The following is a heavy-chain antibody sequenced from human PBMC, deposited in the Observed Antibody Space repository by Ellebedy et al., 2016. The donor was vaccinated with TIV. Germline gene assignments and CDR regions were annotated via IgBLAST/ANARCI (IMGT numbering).Heavy chain of an antibody. D-gene: IGHD1-26*01. CDR2: ISYSGTT. J-gene: IGHJ4*02. CDR1: GGSIGSTIYY. CDR3: ARDMRGVGTMGVYYFDY. V-gene: IGHV4-39*07. Sequence: MPSETLSLTCSVSGGSIGSTIYYWGWIRQPPGKGLEWIGSISYSGTTSYNPSLKSRATISVDTSKNQFSLKLSSVTAADTAVYYCARDMRGVGTMGVYYFDYWGQGTLVTVSS.